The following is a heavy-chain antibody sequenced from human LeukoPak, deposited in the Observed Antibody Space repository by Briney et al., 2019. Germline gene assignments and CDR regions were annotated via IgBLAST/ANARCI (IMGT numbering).Heavy chain of an antibody. D-gene: IGHD2-2*01. CDR3: ASRKELGYCSSTSCFSYDAFDI. CDR1: GFIVSANY. CDR2: IYSGGTT. Sequence: PGGSLRLSCAASGFIVSANYMSWVRQAPGKGLEWVSVIYSGGTTYYADSVQGRFTISRDNSKNTVYLQMKSLRAEDTAVYYCASRKELGYCSSTSCFSYDAFDIWGQGTMVTVSS. J-gene: IGHJ3*02. V-gene: IGHV3-53*01.